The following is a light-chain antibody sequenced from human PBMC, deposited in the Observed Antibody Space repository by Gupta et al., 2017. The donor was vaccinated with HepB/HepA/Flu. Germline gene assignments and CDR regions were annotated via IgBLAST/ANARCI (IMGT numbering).Light chain of an antibody. CDR3: QQSYSTPGS. V-gene: IGKV1-39*01. CDR2: AAS. J-gene: IGKJ2*03. CDR1: QSISSD. Sequence: IQIPQSTSSLSASVGDRVTITCRASQSISSDLNWYQQKPGKAPKLLIYAASSLQSGVPARFSGSGSGTDFTLTISSLQPEDWAIYDCQQSYSTPGSFGQGTKLEIK.